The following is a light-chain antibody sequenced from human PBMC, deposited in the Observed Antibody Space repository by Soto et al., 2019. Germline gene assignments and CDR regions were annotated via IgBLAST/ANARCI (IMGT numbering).Light chain of an antibody. CDR2: GAS. CDR1: QSVSYK. V-gene: IGKV3-15*01. J-gene: IGKJ5*01. CDR3: QQYNNWPFS. Sequence: EIVMTQSPATLSVSPGERATLSCRASQSVSYKLAWFQQKPGQPPRLLIYGASARATGVPATFSGTGSETDFTLTISGLQSEDSAVYFCQQYNNWPFSFGQGTRLEIK.